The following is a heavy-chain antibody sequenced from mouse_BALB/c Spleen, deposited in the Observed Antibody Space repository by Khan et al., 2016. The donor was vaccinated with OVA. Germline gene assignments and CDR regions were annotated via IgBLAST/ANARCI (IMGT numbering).Heavy chain of an antibody. Sequence: QLQLQQSGAELVKPGASVKLSCKTSGYIFTSYWIQWVKQRPGQGLGWIGQIFPGTGTTYYNENFKGKATLTVDTSSSTAYMHLSSLTSEDSAVYFCARGYFGNYEFVFWGQGTLVTVSP. J-gene: IGHJ3*01. CDR3: ARGYFGNYEFVF. CDR1: GYIFTSYW. V-gene: IGHV1S132*01. CDR2: IFPGTGTT. D-gene: IGHD2-1*01.